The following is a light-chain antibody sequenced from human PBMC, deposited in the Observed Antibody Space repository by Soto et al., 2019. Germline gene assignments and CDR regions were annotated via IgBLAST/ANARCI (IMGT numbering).Light chain of an antibody. Sequence: DIVMTQSPATLSVSPGERATLSCRASQSVSSNLAWYQQRPSQAPRLLIYGASPRATGIPARISGSGFGTEFTFLFSSLQSEDFAVYYCQQYNDWPLSFGGGTKVNIK. CDR1: QSVSSN. V-gene: IGKV3-15*01. CDR3: QQYNDWPLS. CDR2: GAS. J-gene: IGKJ4*01.